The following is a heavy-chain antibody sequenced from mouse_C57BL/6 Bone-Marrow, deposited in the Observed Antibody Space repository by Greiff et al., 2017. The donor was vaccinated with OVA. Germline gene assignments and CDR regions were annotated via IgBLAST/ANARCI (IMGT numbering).Heavy chain of an antibody. J-gene: IGHJ3*01. D-gene: IGHD2-4*01. Sequence: QVQLQQSGPGLVQPSQSLSITCTVSGFSLTSYGVHWVRQSPGKGLEWLGVIWSGGSTDYNAAFISRLSISKDNSKSQVFFKMNSLQADDTAIYYCARNYYDYSSWFAYWGQGTLVTVSA. CDR1: GFSLTSYG. CDR3: ARNYYDYSSWFAY. V-gene: IGHV2-2*01. CDR2: IWSGGST.